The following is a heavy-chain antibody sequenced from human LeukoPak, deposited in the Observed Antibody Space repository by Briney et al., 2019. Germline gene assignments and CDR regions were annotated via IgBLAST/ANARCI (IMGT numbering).Heavy chain of an antibody. Sequence: ASVKVSCKAFGYTFTSNYMHWVRQAPGEGLEWMGWINPNSGGTKYAQKFQGRVTMTRDTSISTAYMELSRLRSDDTAVYYCATAPFDYWGQGTLVTVSS. CDR1: GYTFTSNY. V-gene: IGHV1-2*02. J-gene: IGHJ4*02. CDR3: ATAPFDY. CDR2: INPNSGGT.